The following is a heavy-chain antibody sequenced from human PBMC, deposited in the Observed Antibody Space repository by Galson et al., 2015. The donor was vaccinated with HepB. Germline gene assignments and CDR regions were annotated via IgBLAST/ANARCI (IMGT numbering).Heavy chain of an antibody. CDR3: ARDPLQGDYYYYYYGMDV. CDR1: GFTFSSYW. CDR2: IKQDGSEK. D-gene: IGHD3-3*01. J-gene: IGHJ6*02. Sequence: SLRLSCAASGFTFSSYWMSWVRQAPGKGLEWVANIKQDGSEKYYVDSVKGRFTISRDNAKNSLYLQMNSLRAEDTAVYYCARDPLQGDYYYYYYGMDVWGQGTTVTVSS. V-gene: IGHV3-7*01.